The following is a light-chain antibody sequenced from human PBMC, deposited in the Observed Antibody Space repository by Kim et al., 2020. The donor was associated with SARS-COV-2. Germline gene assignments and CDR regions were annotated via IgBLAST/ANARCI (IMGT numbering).Light chain of an antibody. CDR3: QQSNSFPYT. V-gene: IGKV1D-12*01. CDR1: QDIKKW. CDR2: EAS. Sequence: SGSVGDRVTITCRASQDIKKWLAWYQQKPGTAPKLLIYEASNLESGVPSRSSGSGSGTDFTLSISSLQPEDFATYYCQQSNSFPYTFGQGTKLEI. J-gene: IGKJ2*01.